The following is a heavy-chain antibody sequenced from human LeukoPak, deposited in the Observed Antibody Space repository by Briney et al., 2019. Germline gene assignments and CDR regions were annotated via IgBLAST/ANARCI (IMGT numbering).Heavy chain of an antibody. J-gene: IGHJ4*02. Sequence: GGSLRLSCAASGFTFCSYWMSWVCQAPGKGLEWVANIKQDGREKYYADSVKGRFTISRDNSKNTLYLQMNSLRAEDTAVYYCARSGDIAAAGTVRTLWGPPKGQLIDYWGQGTLVTVSS. D-gene: IGHD6-13*01. CDR1: GFTFCSYW. CDR3: ARSGDIAAAGTVRTLWGPPKGQLIDY. CDR2: IKQDGREK. V-gene: IGHV3-7*01.